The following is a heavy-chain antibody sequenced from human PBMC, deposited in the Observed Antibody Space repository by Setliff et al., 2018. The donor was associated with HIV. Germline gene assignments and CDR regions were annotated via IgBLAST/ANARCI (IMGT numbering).Heavy chain of an antibody. CDR2: IIPIFGTA. CDR3: VKDGSYYSDSSGYYQLYDH. CDR1: GGAFSSYA. D-gene: IGHD3-22*01. Sequence: GASGKVSCKASGGAFSSYALSWVRQAPGQGLEWMGGIIPIFGTANYAQKFQGRVTITTDESTSTLYLQMNSLRAEDTAVYYCVKDGSYYSDSSGYYQLYDHWGQGTLVTAPQ. J-gene: IGHJ4*02. V-gene: IGHV1-69*05.